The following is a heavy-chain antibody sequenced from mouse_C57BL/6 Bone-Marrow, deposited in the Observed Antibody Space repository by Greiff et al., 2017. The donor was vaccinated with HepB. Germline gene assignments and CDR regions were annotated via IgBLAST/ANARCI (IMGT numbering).Heavy chain of an antibody. Sequence: ESGPGLVKPSQSLSLTCSVTGYSITSGYYWNWIRQFPGNKLEWMGYISYDGSNNYNPSLKNLISITRDTSKNQFFLKLNSVTTEDTATYYCARDGYYFDYWGQGTTLTVSS. CDR1: GYSITSGYY. D-gene: IGHD2-2*01. J-gene: IGHJ2*01. CDR2: ISYDGSN. V-gene: IGHV3-6*01. CDR3: ARDGYYFDY.